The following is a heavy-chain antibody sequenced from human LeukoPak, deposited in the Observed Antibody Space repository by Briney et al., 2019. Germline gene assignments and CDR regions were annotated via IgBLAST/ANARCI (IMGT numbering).Heavy chain of an antibody. CDR1: GGTFSSYA. CDR3: ARVVQPPPASKDAFDI. Sequence: SVNVSCKASGGTFSSYAISWVRQAPGQGLEWMGRTIPILGIANYAQKFQGRVTITADKSTSTAYIELSSLRSHDTAVYYCARVVQPPPASKDAFDIWGQGTMVTVSS. J-gene: IGHJ3*02. V-gene: IGHV1-69*04. CDR2: TIPILGIA. D-gene: IGHD1-1*01.